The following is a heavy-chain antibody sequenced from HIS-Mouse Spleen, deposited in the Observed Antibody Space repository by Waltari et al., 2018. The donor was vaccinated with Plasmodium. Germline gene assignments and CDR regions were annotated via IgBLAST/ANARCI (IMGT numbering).Heavy chain of an antibody. CDR3: ARVLGYKAAAGTFVEYFQH. J-gene: IGHJ1*01. D-gene: IGHD6-13*01. CDR1: GSTFTGHY. Sequence: QVQLVQSGAEVKKPGASVKVSCKASGSTFTGHYIHWVRHAPGPALEWMGWINPNSGGTNYEQKFQGRVTMTRDTSISTAYMELSRLRSDDTAVYYCARVLGYKAAAGTFVEYFQHWGQGTLVTVSS. V-gene: IGHV1-2*02. CDR2: INPNSGGT.